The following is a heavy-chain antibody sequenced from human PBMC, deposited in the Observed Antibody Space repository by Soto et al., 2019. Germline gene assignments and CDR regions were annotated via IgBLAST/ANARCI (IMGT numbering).Heavy chain of an antibody. CDR2: IYYSGTT. CDR1: GDSIISGDYY. V-gene: IGHV4-30-4*02. Sequence: SETLSLTCTVSGDSIISGDYYWSWVRQSPGKGLEWIGCIYYSGTTYYNPSLKSRVTISVDTSKNQFPLKLSSVTAADTAVYYCARVGSRKNWFDPWGQGTLVTSPQ. CDR3: ARVGSRKNWFDP. D-gene: IGHD6-13*01. J-gene: IGHJ5*02.